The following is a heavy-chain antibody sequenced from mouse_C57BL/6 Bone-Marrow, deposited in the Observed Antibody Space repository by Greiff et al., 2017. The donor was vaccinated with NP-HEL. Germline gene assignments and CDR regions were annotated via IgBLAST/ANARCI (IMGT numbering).Heavy chain of an antibody. CDR1: GYTFTSYW. J-gene: IGHJ3*01. V-gene: IGHV1-69*01. CDR2: IDPSDSYT. Sequence: VQLQQPGAELVMPGASVKLSCKASGYTFTSYWMHWVKQRPGQGLEWIGEIDPSDSYTNYNQKFKGKSTLTVDKSSSTAYMQLSSLTSEDSAVYYCARGLLLRLVFAYWGQGTLVTVSA. D-gene: IGHD1-2*01. CDR3: ARGLLLRLVFAY.